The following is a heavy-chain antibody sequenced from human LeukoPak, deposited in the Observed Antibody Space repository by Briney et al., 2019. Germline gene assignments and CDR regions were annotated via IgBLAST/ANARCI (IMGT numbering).Heavy chain of an antibody. CDR2: IYTSGST. J-gene: IGHJ5*02. D-gene: IGHD3-10*01. Sequence: SETLSLTCTVSGGSISSYYWSWIRQPPGKGLEWIGYIYTSGSTNYNPSLKSRVTISVDTSKNQFSLKLSSVTAADTAVYYCARQASGSYYFWGDWFDPWGQGTLVTVSS. CDR3: ARQASGSYYFWGDWFDP. V-gene: IGHV4-4*09. CDR1: GGSISSYY.